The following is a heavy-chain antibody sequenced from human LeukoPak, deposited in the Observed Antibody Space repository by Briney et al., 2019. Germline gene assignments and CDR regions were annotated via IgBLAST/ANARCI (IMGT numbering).Heavy chain of an antibody. CDR2: ISGSGYYT. Sequence: GGSLRLSCEASGFTFGSFAMSWVRQAPGKGLEWVSGISGSGYYTYYAQSVKGRFTISRDNSKNTLYIDLNSLRAEDTARYFCARDGSWGDYQFYFYMDVWGKGTTVTVFS. V-gene: IGHV3-23*01. CDR3: ARDGSWGDYQFYFYMDV. J-gene: IGHJ6*03. D-gene: IGHD3-16*01. CDR1: GFTFGSFA.